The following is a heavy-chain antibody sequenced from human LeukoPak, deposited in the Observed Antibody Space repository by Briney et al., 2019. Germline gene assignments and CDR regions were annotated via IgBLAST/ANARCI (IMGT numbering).Heavy chain of an antibody. D-gene: IGHD3-3*01. CDR2: INPNSGGT. Sequence: ASVKVSCKASGYTFTGYYMHWVRQAPGQGLEWMGWINPNSGGTNYAQKFQGRVTMTRDTPISTAYMELSRLRSDDTAVYYCARDLRDFWSGYFPPLRYWGQGTLVTVSS. CDR1: GYTFTGYY. CDR3: ARDLRDFWSGYFPPLRY. J-gene: IGHJ4*02. V-gene: IGHV1-2*02.